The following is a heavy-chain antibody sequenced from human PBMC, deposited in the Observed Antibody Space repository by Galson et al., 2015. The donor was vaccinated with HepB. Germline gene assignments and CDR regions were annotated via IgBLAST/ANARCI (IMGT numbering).Heavy chain of an antibody. V-gene: IGHV4-30-4*01. D-gene: IGHD3-22*01. Sequence: SWIRQPPGKGLEWIGYIYYSGSTYYNPSLKSRVTISVDTSKNQFSLKLSSVTAADTAVYYCARGGRYYYDSSGYYLPDYWGQGTLVTVSS. CDR2: IYYSGST. CDR3: ARGGRYYYDSSGYYLPDY. J-gene: IGHJ4*02.